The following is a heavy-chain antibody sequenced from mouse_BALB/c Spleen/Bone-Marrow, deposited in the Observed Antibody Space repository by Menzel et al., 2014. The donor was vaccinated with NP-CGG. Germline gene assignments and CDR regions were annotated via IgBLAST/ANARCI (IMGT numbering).Heavy chain of an antibody. CDR1: GFNIKDTY. CDR3: ASYRYGWYFDV. J-gene: IGHJ1*01. V-gene: IGHV14-3*02. D-gene: IGHD2-14*01. Sequence: VQLQQSGAELVKPGASVKLSCTASGFNIKDTYLHWVKQRPEQGLDWIGRIDPASGNTKYDPKFQGKATITADTSSNTAYLQLSGLTSGDTAVYYCASYRYGWYFDVWGAGTTVTVSS. CDR2: IDPASGNT.